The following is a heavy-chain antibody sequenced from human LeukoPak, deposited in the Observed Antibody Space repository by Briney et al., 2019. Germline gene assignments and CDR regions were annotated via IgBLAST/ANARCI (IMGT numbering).Heavy chain of an antibody. CDR1: GFTVSSNY. D-gene: IGHD6-6*01. CDR2: IYSGGST. Sequence: PGGSLRLSCAASGFTVSSNYMSWVRQAPGKGLEWVSVIYSGGSTYYADSVKGRFTIYRDNSKNPLYLQMNSLRAEDTAVYYCAVWSSSSFNYWGQGTLVTVSS. CDR3: AVWSSSSFNY. J-gene: IGHJ4*02. V-gene: IGHV3-53*01.